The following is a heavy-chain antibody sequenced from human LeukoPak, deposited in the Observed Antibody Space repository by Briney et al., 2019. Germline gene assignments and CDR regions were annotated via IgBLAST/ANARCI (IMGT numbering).Heavy chain of an antibody. CDR2: IYHSGRT. CDR3: ARAPTQWGFDY. Sequence: PSETLSLTCTVSGGSITGYYWGWIRQPPGKGLEWIGSIYHSGRTYYNPSLKTRVAISLDTSKNQFSLKLSSVTAADTAVYYCARAPTQWGFDYWGQGTLVTVSS. V-gene: IGHV4-38-2*02. J-gene: IGHJ4*02. D-gene: IGHD3-16*01. CDR1: GGSITGYY.